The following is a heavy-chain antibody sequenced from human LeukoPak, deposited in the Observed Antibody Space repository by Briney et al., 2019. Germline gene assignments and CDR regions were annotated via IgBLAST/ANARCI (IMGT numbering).Heavy chain of an antibody. Sequence: GASVKVSCKASGYTFTSYAMNWVRQAPGQGLEWMGWINTNTGNPTYAQGFTGRFVFSLDTSVSTAYLQISSLKAEDTAVYYCAREYSSSWQTYYPFDPWGQGTLVTVSS. CDR1: GYTFTSYA. D-gene: IGHD6-13*01. J-gene: IGHJ5*02. V-gene: IGHV7-4-1*02. CDR2: INTNTGNP. CDR3: AREYSSSWQTYYPFDP.